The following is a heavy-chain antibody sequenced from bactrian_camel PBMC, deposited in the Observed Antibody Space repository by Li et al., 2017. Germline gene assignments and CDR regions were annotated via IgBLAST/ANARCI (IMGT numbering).Heavy chain of an antibody. CDR2: ILHGGTNT. CDR3: AMRAYAS. V-gene: IGHV3S31*01. CDR1: GSSYSPYC. Sequence: VQLVESGGGSVQSGGSLRLSCAASGSSYSPYCMGWFRQAPGKEREGVAAILHGGTNTYYAEAVKGRFAISEDKAKNTVDLQMNSLKPEDTAMYYCAMRAYASRRQGTQVTVS. J-gene: IGHJ6*01. D-gene: IGHD1*01.